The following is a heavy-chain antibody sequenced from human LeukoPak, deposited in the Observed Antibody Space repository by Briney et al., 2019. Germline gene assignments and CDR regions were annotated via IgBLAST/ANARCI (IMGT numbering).Heavy chain of an antibody. J-gene: IGHJ4*02. D-gene: IGHD3-22*01. CDR1: GITVSNYG. V-gene: IGHV3-23*01. CDR2: IRGSGGST. CDR3: AKRGVVIRVILVGFHKEAYYFDS. Sequence: GGSLRLACAVSGITVSNYGMNWVRQAPGKGLEWVAGIRGSGGSTNYADSVKGRFTISRDNPRNTLYLQMNSLRAEDTAVYFCAKRGVVIRVILVGFHKEAYYFDSWGQGALVTVSS.